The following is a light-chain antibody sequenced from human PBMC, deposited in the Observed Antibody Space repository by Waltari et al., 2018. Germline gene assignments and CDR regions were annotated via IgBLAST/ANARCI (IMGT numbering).Light chain of an antibody. CDR2: DVS. CDR3: SSYTSSSTWV. J-gene: IGLJ3*02. V-gene: IGLV2-14*01. CDR1: SSDVGGYNY. Sequence: QSALTQPASVSGSPGQSIAISCTGTSSDVGGYNYVSWYQQHPGKAPKLMIYDVSKRPSGVSNRFSGSKSGNTASLTISGPQAEDGADYYCSSYTSSSTWVFGGGTKLTVL.